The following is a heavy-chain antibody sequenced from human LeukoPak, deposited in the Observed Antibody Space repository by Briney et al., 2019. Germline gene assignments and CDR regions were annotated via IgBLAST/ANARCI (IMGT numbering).Heavy chain of an antibody. V-gene: IGHV1-2*02. J-gene: IGHJ4*02. Sequence: GASVKVSCKASGYTFTGYYMHWVRQAPGQGLEWMGWINPNSGGTNYAQKFQGRVTMTRDTSISTAYMELGRLRSDDTAVYYCARGDIVATTCFDYWGQGTLVTVSS. CDR3: ARGDIVATTCFDY. CDR1: GYTFTGYY. CDR2: INPNSGGT. D-gene: IGHD5-12*01.